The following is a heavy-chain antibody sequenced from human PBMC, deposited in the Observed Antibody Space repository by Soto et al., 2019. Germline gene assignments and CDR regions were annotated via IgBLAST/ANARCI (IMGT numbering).Heavy chain of an antibody. V-gene: IGHV6-1*01. J-gene: IGHJ6*02. D-gene: IGHD6-13*01. Sequence: SQTHSLTCVISVDSVSSNNAAWNWIRRSPSRGLEWLGRTYYRSKWYNDYAVSVKSRITINPDTSKNQFSLQLNSVTPEDTSVYFCARDRRSWLDYGMDVWAKGPRSPSP. CDR2: TYYRSKWYN. CDR3: ARDRRSWLDYGMDV. CDR1: VDSVSSNNAA.